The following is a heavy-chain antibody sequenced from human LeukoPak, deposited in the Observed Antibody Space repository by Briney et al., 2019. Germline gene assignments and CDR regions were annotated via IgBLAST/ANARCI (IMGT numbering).Heavy chain of an antibody. CDR2: IIPIFGTA. D-gene: IGHD1-26*01. Sequence: ASVKVSCKASGYTFTSYAISWVRQAPGQGLEWMGGIIPIFGTANYAQKFQGRVTITADESASTAYMELSSLRSEDTAVYYCAREVVGATNFDYWGQGTLVTVSS. CDR1: GYTFTSYA. J-gene: IGHJ4*02. V-gene: IGHV1-69*13. CDR3: AREVVGATNFDY.